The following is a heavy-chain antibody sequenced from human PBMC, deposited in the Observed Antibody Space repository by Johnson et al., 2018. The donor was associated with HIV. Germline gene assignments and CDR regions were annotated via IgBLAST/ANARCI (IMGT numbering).Heavy chain of an antibody. D-gene: IGHD4-23*01. Sequence: VQLVESGGGVVQPGRSLRLSCAASGFTFSSYAMHWVRQAPGKGLEWVSAIGTAGDTYYPGSVKGRFTISRENAKNSLYLQMNSLRAGDTAVYYCARGDYGGNLDAFDIWGQGTMVTVSS. CDR1: GFTFSSYA. V-gene: IGHV3-13*01. J-gene: IGHJ3*02. CDR3: ARGDYGGNLDAFDI. CDR2: IGTAGDT.